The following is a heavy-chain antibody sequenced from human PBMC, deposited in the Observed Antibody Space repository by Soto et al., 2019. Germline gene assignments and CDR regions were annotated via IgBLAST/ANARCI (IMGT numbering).Heavy chain of an antibody. CDR3: ARGGVDTAMTNPFDY. V-gene: IGHV1-69*13. D-gene: IGHD5-18*01. CDR1: GGTFSSYA. Sequence: GSSVKVSCKASGGTFSSYAISWVRQAPGQGLEWMGGIIPIFGTANYAQKFQGRVTITADESTSTAYMELSSLRSEDTAVYYCARGGVDTAMTNPFDYWGQGTLVTVSS. CDR2: IIPIFGTA. J-gene: IGHJ4*02.